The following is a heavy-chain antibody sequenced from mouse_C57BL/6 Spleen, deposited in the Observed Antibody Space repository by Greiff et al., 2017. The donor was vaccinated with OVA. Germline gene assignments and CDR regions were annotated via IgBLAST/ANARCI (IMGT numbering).Heavy chain of an antibody. D-gene: IGHD2-3*01. J-gene: IGHJ1*03. Sequence: EVMLVESEGGLVQPGSSMKLSCTASGFTFSDYYMAWVRQVPEKGLEWVANINYDGSSTYYLDSLKSRFIISRDNAKNILYLQMSSLKSEDTATYYCARDRGDGYYGYFDVWGTGTTVTVSS. CDR1: GFTFSDYY. CDR3: ARDRGDGYYGYFDV. CDR2: INYDGSST. V-gene: IGHV5-16*01.